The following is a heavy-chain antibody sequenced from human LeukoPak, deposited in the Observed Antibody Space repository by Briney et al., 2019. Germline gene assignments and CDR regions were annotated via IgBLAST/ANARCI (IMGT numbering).Heavy chain of an antibody. Sequence: GASVKVSCKASGGTFSSYAISWVRQAPGQGLEWMGGIIPIFGTANYAQKFQGRVTIITDESTSTAYMELSSLRSEDTAVYYCARALDTAMVFDYWGQGTLVTVSS. CDR3: ARALDTAMVFDY. CDR2: IIPIFGTA. J-gene: IGHJ4*02. V-gene: IGHV1-69*05. CDR1: GGTFSSYA. D-gene: IGHD5-18*01.